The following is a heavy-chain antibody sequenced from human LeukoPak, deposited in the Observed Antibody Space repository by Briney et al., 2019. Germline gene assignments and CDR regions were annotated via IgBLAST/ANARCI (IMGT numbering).Heavy chain of an antibody. V-gene: IGHV3-43*02. CDR3: ARAAYNSSPDY. CDR1: GFMFDDYA. J-gene: IGHJ4*02. D-gene: IGHD6-13*01. Sequence: PGGSLRISCAASGFMFDDYAMHCVRQVPGKGLEWVSLISGDGASTFYADSVKGRFTISRDNAKNSLYLQMNSLRDEDTAVYYCARAAYNSSPDYWGQGTLVTVSS. CDR2: ISGDGAST.